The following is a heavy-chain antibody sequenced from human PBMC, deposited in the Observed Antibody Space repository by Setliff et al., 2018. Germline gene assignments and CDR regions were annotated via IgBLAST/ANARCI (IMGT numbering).Heavy chain of an antibody. D-gene: IGHD2-2*01. V-gene: IGHV1-3*01. CDR2: INAGNGDT. CDR3: ARDSAAATSNYYYYYYYMDV. J-gene: IGHJ6*03. Sequence: ASVKVSCKASGYTFTNYAIHWVRQAPGQRLEWMGWINAGNGDTKYSQDFQGRVTITRDTSASTAYMDLSSLRSEDTAVYYCARDSAAATSNYYYYYYYMDVWGKGTTVTVSS. CDR1: GYTFTNYA.